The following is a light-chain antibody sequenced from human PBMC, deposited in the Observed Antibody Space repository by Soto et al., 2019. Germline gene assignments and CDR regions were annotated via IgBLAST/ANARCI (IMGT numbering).Light chain of an antibody. V-gene: IGLV2-14*03. CDR1: SSDVGGHNS. J-gene: IGLJ1*01. CDR2: DVS. CDR3: SSYSTGGSYV. Sequence: QSALTQPASVSGSPGQSIAISCTGTSSDVGGHNSASWYQQHPGKAPKLLIYDVSNRPSGVSNRFSGSKSGNTASLTISGLQAEDEADYYCSSYSTGGSYVFGTGTKLTVL.